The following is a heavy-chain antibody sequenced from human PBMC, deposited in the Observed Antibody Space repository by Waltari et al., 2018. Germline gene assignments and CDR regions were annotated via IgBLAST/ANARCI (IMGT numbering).Heavy chain of an antibody. J-gene: IGHJ4*02. CDR3: VRGYGRGVTNGDYFEY. V-gene: IGHV3-74*01. D-gene: IGHD4-17*01. CDR1: GFTLSSFW. CDR2: VNSDGSGT. Sequence: EVQLVESGGGLVQPGGSLRLSCVASGFTLSSFWMHWVRQAPGKGLVCVSLVNSDGSGTTYADSVKGRFTISRDNAKNTLYLQMNSLRAEDTAVYYCVRGYGRGVTNGDYFEYWGQGTLVTVSS.